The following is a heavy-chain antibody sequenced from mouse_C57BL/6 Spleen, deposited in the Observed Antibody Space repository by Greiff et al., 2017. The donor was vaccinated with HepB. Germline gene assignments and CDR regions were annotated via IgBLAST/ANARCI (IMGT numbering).Heavy chain of an antibody. CDR1: GFSFNTYA. D-gene: IGHD1-1*01. CDR2: IRSKSNNYAT. CDR3: VRHLTTVGMDY. V-gene: IGHV10-1*01. Sequence: EVQLQESGGGLVQPKGSLKLSCAASGFSFNTYAMNWVRQAPGKGLEWVARIRSKSNNYATYYADSVKDRFTISRDDSESMLYLQMNNLKTEDTAMYYCVRHLTTVGMDYWGQGTSVTVSS. J-gene: IGHJ4*01.